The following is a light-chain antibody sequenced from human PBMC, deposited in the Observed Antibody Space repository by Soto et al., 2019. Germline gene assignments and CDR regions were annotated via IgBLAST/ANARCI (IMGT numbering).Light chain of an antibody. CDR3: QQRSNWPPST. CDR1: QSVSSY. V-gene: IGKV3-11*01. Sequence: EIVLTQSPATLSLSPGERATLSCRASQSVSSYLAWYQQKPGQAPRLLIYDASNRATGIPARFSGSGSGTDFTLTISSLEPEDFAVDYGQQRSNWPPSTFGQGTRLEIK. J-gene: IGKJ5*01. CDR2: DAS.